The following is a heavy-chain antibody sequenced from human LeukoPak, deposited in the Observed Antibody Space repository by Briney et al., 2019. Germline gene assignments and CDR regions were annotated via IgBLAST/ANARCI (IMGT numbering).Heavy chain of an antibody. CDR2: IWYDGSNK. Sequence: PGRSLRLSCTASGFTFSNFGMHWVRQAPGKGLEWVAVIWYDGSNKYYADSVKGRFTISRDNSKNTLYLQMNSLRAEDTAVYYCASHPIRTADYWGQGTLVTVSS. CDR3: ASHPIRTADY. CDR1: GFTFSNFG. D-gene: IGHD5-24*01. J-gene: IGHJ4*02. V-gene: IGHV3-33*01.